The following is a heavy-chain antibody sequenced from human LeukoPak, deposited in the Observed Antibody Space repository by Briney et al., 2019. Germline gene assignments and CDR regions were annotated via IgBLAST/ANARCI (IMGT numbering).Heavy chain of an antibody. V-gene: IGHV1-58*01. D-gene: IGHD5-18*01. CDR1: GFTFTSSA. J-gene: IGHJ4*02. CDR3: ARVKDTAMAQFDY. CDR2: IVVGSGNT. Sequence: SVKVSCKASGFTFTSSAVQWVRQARGQRLEWIGWIVVGSGNTNYAQKFQERVTMTRDTSTSTVYMELSSLRSEDTAVYYCARVKDTAMAQFDYWGQGTLVTVSS.